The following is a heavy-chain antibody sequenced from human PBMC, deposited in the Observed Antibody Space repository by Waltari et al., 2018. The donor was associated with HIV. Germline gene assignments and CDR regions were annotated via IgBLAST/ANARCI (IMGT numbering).Heavy chain of an antibody. J-gene: IGHJ4*02. D-gene: IGHD3-3*01. CDR2: IYSSGNT. V-gene: IGHV4-39*01. CDR3: ARRPVNFTFFGVVISEAFDY. Sequence: QLQLQESGPGLVKPAATLSLICTVSGGSISSGRYYWVWTRQPPGKGLQWSGSIYSSGNTYYNPSLESRVTISVDTSKNQFSLKLTSVTAADTAVYYCARRPVNFTFFGVVISEAFDYWGQGTLVTVSS. CDR1: GGSISSGRYY.